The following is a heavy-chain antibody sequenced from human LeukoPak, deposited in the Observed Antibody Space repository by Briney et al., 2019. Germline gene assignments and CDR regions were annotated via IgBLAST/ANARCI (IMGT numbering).Heavy chain of an antibody. CDR2: IYYSGST. J-gene: IGHJ4*02. Sequence: SETLSLTCIVSGGSTSSYYWSWIRQPPGKGLEWIGYIYYSGSTNYNPSLKSRVTISVDTSKNQFSLKLSSVTAADTAVYYCARLNYYDSSGPDDYWGQGTLVTVSS. CDR1: GGSTSSYY. V-gene: IGHV4-59*08. D-gene: IGHD3-22*01. CDR3: ARLNYYDSSGPDDY.